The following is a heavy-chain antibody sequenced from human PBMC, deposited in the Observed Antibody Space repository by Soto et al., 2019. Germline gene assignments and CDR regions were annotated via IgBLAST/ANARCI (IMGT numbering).Heavy chain of an antibody. D-gene: IGHD6-19*01. J-gene: IGHJ4*02. CDR3: AKQQWLVGY. CDR2: ISGSGGST. CDR1: GFKFSSYA. Sequence: GVSLRLCCAASGFKFSSYAMSWVRQAPGKGLEWVSAISGSGGSTYYADSVKGRFTISRDNSKNTLYLQMNSLRAEDTAVYYCAKQQWLVGYWGQGTLVTVSS. V-gene: IGHV3-23*01.